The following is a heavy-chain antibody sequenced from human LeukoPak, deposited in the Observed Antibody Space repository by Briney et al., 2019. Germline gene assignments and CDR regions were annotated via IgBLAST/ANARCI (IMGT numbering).Heavy chain of an antibody. CDR3: AREKLWGNSALDY. CDR1: GGPISSGGYY. V-gene: IGHV4-31*03. D-gene: IGHD4-23*01. J-gene: IGHJ4*02. CDR2: IYYSGST. Sequence: PSQTLSLTCTVSGGPISSGGYYWSWIRQHPGKGLEWIGYIYYSGSTYYNPSLKSRVTISVDTSKNQFSLKLSSVTAADTAVYYCAREKLWGNSALDYWGQGTLVTVSS.